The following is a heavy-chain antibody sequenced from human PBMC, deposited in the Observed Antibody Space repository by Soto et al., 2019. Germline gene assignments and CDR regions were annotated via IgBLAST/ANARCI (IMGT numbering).Heavy chain of an antibody. Sequence: GGSLRLSCAASGFTFSSYAMHWVRQAPGKGLEWVAVISYDGSNKYYADSVKGRFTISRDNSKNTLYLQMNSLRAEDTAVYYCARDRVAAAGTRSLYYYYGTDVWGQGTTVTV. CDR3: ARDRVAAAGTRSLYYYYGTDV. CDR1: GFTFSSYA. D-gene: IGHD6-13*01. V-gene: IGHV3-30-3*01. J-gene: IGHJ6*02. CDR2: ISYDGSNK.